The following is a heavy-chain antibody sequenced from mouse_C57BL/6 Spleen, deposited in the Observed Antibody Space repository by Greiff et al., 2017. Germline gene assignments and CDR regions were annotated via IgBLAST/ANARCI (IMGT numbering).Heavy chain of an antibody. CDR1: GFNFSSYA. CDR2: ISGGGGYT. J-gene: IGHJ3*01. V-gene: IGHV5-4*01. Sequence: EVQLVESGGGLVKPGGSLKLSCAASGFNFSSYAMSWVRQTPEKRLEWVATISGGGGYTYYPDNVKGRFTITRDKAKNNLYLQMSHLKAEDTAMYCCRRGGFAYWGQGTLVTVSA. CDR3: RRGGFAY.